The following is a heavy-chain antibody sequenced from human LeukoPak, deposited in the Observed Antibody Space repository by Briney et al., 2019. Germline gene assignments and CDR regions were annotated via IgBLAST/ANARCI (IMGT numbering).Heavy chain of an antibody. CDR2: ISGSGGST. CDR1: GVTLSNYA. CDR3: AKHNWGYLAGSGY. V-gene: IGHV3-23*01. J-gene: IGHJ4*02. Sequence: PGGSLRLSCVASGVTLSNYAMSWARQAPGKGLEWVSVISGSGGSTYYADSVKGRFTISRDNSKNTLYLQMNSLRAEDTAVYYCAKHNWGYLAGSGYWGQGTLVTVSS. D-gene: IGHD7-27*01.